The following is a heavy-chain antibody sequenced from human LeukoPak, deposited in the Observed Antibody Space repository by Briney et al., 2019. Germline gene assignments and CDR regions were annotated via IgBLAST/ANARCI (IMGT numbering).Heavy chain of an antibody. Sequence: GGSLRLSCAASGFTFSSYSMNWVRQAPGKGLEWVSYISSSSTIYYADSVKGRFTISRDNAKNSLYLQMNSLRAEDTAVYYCAREPGTSGGYYYYYGMDVWGQGTTVTVSS. CDR1: GFTFSSYS. J-gene: IGHJ6*02. V-gene: IGHV3-48*01. CDR2: ISSSSTI. D-gene: IGHD1/OR15-1a*01. CDR3: AREPGTSGGYYYYYGMDV.